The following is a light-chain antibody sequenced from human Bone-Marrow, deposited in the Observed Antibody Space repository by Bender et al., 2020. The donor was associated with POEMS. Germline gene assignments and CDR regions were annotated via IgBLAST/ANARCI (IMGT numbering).Light chain of an antibody. CDR2: NTN. CDR1: SGSVSTNYY. CDR3: VLYMSSGSWV. V-gene: IGLV8-61*01. J-gene: IGLJ3*02. Sequence: QTVVTQEPSFSVSPGGTVTLTCGLTSGSVSTNYYPSWYQQTPGQAPRTLIYNTNTRSSGVPDRFSGSILGNKAALTITGAQADDESDYYCVLYMSSGSWVFGGGTKLTVL.